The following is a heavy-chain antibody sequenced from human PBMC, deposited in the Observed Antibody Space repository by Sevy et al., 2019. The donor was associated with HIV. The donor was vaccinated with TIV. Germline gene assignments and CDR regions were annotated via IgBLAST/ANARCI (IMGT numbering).Heavy chain of an antibody. D-gene: IGHD2-8*01. V-gene: IGHV3-33*08. CDR2: IGYDGSNK. Sequence: GGSLRLSCAASGFIFNTYAMHWVRQAPGKGLEWVAVIGYDGSNKYYADSVKGRFTISRDNSKNTLFLQMDSPRAEDTAVYYCARDPRMYGDYLLAYFDSWGQGTLVTVSS. CDR1: GFIFNTYA. CDR3: ARDPRMYGDYLLAYFDS. J-gene: IGHJ4*02.